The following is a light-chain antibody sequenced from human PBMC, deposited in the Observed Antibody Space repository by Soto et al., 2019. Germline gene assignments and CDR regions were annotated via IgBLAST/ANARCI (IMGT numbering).Light chain of an antibody. V-gene: IGKV3-15*01. J-gene: IGKJ1*01. Sequence: MLMTLSPVTLSASLGERARLSCRASQSLSSNLAWYQQKPGKAPRLLIYGASTLASGIPSRFSGSGSGTEFTLTISSLQPEDFATYYCQQYNSCPLTFGQGTKVDIK. CDR1: QSLSSN. CDR2: GAS. CDR3: QQYNSCPLT.